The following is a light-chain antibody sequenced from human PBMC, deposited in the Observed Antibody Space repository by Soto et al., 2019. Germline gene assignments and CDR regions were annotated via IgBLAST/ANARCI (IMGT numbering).Light chain of an antibody. J-gene: IGKJ1*01. CDR1: QSITTW. V-gene: IGKV1-5*03. CDR2: KAF. CDR3: QQYDSYSLWM. Sequence: DIQITQSPSTLSASVGDRVTITCRASQSITTWLAWYQQKPGKAPKLLIYKAFSLESGVPARFSGSGSGTEFTLTISSLQPDDFANYYCQQYDSYSLWMFGQGTKVEIK.